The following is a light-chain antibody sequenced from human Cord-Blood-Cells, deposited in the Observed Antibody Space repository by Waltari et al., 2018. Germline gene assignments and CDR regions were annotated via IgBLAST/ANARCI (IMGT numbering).Light chain of an antibody. V-gene: IGKV1-39*01. J-gene: IGKJ2*03. CDR2: AAS. Sequence: DIQMTQSPSSLSASVGDRVTIPCRASQSISSYLNWYQQKPWKAPKLLIYAASSLQSGVPSRFRGSGAGTDFTLTISSLQPEDFATYYCQQSYSTPYSFGQGTKLEIK. CDR3: QQSYSTPYS. CDR1: QSISSY.